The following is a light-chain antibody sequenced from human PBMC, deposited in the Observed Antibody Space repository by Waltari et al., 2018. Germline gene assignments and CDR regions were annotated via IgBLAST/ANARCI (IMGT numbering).Light chain of an antibody. V-gene: IGKV2-28*01. CDR3: MQSLQPPLT. J-gene: IGKJ4*01. Sequence: DIVMTQSPLFLPVTPGEPASISCRFSQSLLHRSGSHSLAWFLQKPGQSPQLLISMGSHRASGVPDRFSGSGSGTDFTLKISRVEADDVGVYYCMQSLQPPLTFGGGTKMEIK. CDR1: QSLLHRSGSHS. CDR2: MGS.